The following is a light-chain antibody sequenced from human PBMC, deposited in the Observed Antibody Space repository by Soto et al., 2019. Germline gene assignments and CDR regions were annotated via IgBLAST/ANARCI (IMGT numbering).Light chain of an antibody. V-gene: IGKV4-1*01. CDR1: ESILSNSNNKNY. Sequence: DIVMTQSPDSLAVSLGERASIDCRSCESILSNSNNKNYLAWYQQKPGQPPKLLISWASNRDSGVPDRFSGSGSGVDFTLTINSLQPEDVAVYYCQQYYNSPITFGQGTRLEIK. J-gene: IGKJ5*01. CDR3: QQYYNSPIT. CDR2: WAS.